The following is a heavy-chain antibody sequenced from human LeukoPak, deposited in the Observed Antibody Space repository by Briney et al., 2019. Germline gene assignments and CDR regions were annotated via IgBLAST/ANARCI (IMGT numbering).Heavy chain of an antibody. CDR3: AKVSEAAAWYKNYGMDV. CDR1: GFPFSDYA. V-gene: IGHV3-23*01. J-gene: IGHJ6*02. D-gene: IGHD6-13*01. Sequence: PGGSLRLSCAASGFPFSDYAMNWVRQAPGKGLEWISYISSAGTTKIYADSVKGRFTISRDNSKNTLYLQTNSLRAEDTAVYYCAKVSEAAAWYKNYGMDVWGQGTTVTVSS. CDR2: ISSAGTTK.